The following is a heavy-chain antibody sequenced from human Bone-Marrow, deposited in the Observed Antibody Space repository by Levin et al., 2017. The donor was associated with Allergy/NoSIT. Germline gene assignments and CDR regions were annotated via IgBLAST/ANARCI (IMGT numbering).Heavy chain of an antibody. CDR3: ARFEVVVPTN. V-gene: IGHV3-30*04. D-gene: IGHD2-15*01. Sequence: GGSLRLSCAASGFIFSNYAMHWVRQAPGKGLEWVAAVSYHGRDKYYADSVKGRFTISRDNSKNTLHLQMNSLGADDTAVYYCARFEVVVPTNWGQGTLVTVSS. J-gene: IGHJ4*02. CDR2: VSYHGRDK. CDR1: GFIFSNYA.